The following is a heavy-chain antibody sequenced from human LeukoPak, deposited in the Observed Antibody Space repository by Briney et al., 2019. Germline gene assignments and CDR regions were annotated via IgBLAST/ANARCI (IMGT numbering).Heavy chain of an antibody. CDR2: ISGSGGST. V-gene: IGHV3-23*01. J-gene: IGHJ4*02. Sequence: GGTLRLSCAASGFTFSSYGMSWVRQAPGKGLEWVSAISGSGGSTYYADSVKGRFTISRDNSKNTLYLQMNSLRAEDTAVYYCAKDSGYTSSWSPLYYFDYWGQGTLVTVSS. CDR3: AKDSGYTSSWSPLYYFDY. D-gene: IGHD6-13*01. CDR1: GFTFSSYG.